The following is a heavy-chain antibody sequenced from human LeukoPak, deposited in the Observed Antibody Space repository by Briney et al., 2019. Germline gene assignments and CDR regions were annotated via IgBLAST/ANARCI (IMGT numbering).Heavy chain of an antibody. CDR3: ARERMDTAIGGGDY. CDR2: IKHDGSED. CDR1: GFTFSSYW. D-gene: IGHD5-18*01. V-gene: IGHV3-7*01. J-gene: IGHJ4*02. Sequence: PGGSPKLSCAASGFTFSSYWMTWVRQAPGKGLEWVATIKHDGSEDYYLDSVKGRFTISRDNAKNSLYLQMNSLRAEDTAVYYCARERMDTAIGGGDYWGQGTLVTVSS.